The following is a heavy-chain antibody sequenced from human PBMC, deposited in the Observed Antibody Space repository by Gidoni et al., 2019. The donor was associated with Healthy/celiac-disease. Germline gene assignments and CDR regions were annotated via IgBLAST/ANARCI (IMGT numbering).Heavy chain of an antibody. J-gene: IGHJ3*02. CDR1: GFTFSSYS. CDR2: ISSSSSYI. Sequence: EVQLVESGGGLVKPGGSLSLSCAASGFTFSSYSMNWVRQAPGKGLEWVSAISSSSSYIYYAYSVKGRFTISRDNAKNSLYLQMNSLRAEDTAVYYCAGLRSGYHLDDAFDIWGQGTMVTVSS. CDR3: AGLRSGYHLDDAFDI. V-gene: IGHV3-21*01. D-gene: IGHD3-22*01.